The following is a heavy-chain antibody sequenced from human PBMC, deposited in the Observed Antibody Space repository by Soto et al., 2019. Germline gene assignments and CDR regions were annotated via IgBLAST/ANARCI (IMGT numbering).Heavy chain of an antibody. D-gene: IGHD6-19*01. CDR3: ARDRGKSSGWYVDDYYYGMDV. CDR2: ISYDGSNK. Sequence: GGSLRLSCAASGFTFSSYAMHWVRQAPGKGLEWVAVISYDGSNKYYADSVKGRFTISRDNSKNTLYLQMNSLRAEDTAVYYCARDRGKSSGWYVDDYYYGMDVWGQGTTVTVSS. CDR1: GFTFSSYA. J-gene: IGHJ6*02. V-gene: IGHV3-30-3*01.